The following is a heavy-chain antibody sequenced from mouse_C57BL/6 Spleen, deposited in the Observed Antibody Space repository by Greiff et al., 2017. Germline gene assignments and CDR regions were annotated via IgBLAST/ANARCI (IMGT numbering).Heavy chain of an antibody. J-gene: IGHJ3*01. D-gene: IGHD4-1*02. CDR1: GFTFSSYA. CDR3: ARDWGATGKGGGFAY. V-gene: IGHV5-4*01. CDR2: ISDGGSYT. Sequence: EVQLVESGGGLVKPGGSLKLSCAASGFTFSSYAMSWVRQTPEKRLEWVATISDGGSYTYYPDNVKGRFTISRDNAKNNLYLQMSHLKSEDTAMYYCARDWGATGKGGGFAYWGQGTLVTVSA.